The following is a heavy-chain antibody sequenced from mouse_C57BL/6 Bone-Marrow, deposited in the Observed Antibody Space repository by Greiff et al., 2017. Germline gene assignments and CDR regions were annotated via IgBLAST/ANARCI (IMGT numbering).Heavy chain of an antibody. Sequence: EVQRVESGGDLVKPGGSLKLSCAASGFTFSSYGMSWVRQTPDKRLEWVATISSGGSYTSYPDSVKGRFTISRDNAKNTLYLQMSSLKSEDTAMYYCAKGIYGNPFAYWGQGTLVTVSA. V-gene: IGHV5-6*01. CDR2: ISSGGSYT. D-gene: IGHD2-1*01. J-gene: IGHJ3*01. CDR1: GFTFSSYG. CDR3: AKGIYGNPFAY.